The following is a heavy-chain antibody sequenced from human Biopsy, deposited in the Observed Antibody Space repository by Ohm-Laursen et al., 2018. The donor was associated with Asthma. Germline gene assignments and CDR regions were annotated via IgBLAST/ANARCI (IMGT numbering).Heavy chain of an antibody. CDR3: ARAAITGIRGWFDP. D-gene: IGHD1-20*01. J-gene: IGHJ5*02. Sequence: SETLSLTWTVYGGYLTGHYWNWIRQPPGKGLEWIGEIDQSGYTNYNPSLKSRVTISADTSKNQFHLNLGSVTAADTAAYFCARAAITGIRGWFDPWGQGTQVTVSS. CDR2: IDQSGYT. V-gene: IGHV4-34*01. CDR1: GGYLTGHY.